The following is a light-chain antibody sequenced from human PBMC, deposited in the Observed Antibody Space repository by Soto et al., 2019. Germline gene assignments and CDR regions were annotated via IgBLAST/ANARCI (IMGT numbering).Light chain of an antibody. Sequence: EIVLTQSPGTLSLSPGERATLSCRASQSVSSSYLAWYQQKPGQAPRLLIYGAASTATAIPDRFSGSGSGTDFTLTISRLGPEDLAVYYCQQYGSSLFAFGPGTKVDIK. V-gene: IGKV3-20*01. J-gene: IGKJ3*01. CDR2: GAA. CDR1: QSVSSSY. CDR3: QQYGSSLFA.